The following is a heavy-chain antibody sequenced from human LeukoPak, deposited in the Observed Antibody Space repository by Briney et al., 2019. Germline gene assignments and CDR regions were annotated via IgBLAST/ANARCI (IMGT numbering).Heavy chain of an antibody. CDR3: ARRLHLWHPFDY. V-gene: IGHV4-39*01. J-gene: IGHJ4*02. CDR1: GGSVSSSSYY. D-gene: IGHD3-10*01. Sequence: PSETLSLTCTVSGGSVSSSSYYWGWIRQPPGKGLEWIGSIYYSGSTYYNPSLKSRVTISVDTSKNQFSLKLSSVTAADTAVYYCARRLHLWHPFDYWGQGTLVTVSS. CDR2: IYYSGST.